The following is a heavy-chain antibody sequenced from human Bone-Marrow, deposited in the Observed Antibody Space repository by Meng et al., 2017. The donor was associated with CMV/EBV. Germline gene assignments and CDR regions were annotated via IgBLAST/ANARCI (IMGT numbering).Heavy chain of an antibody. Sequence: SVKFSCKASGGTFSSYAISWVRQAPGQGLEWMGGIIPIFGTANYAQKFQGRVTITTDESTSTAYMELSSLRSEDTAVYYCARRYCSSTSCYRASPWAFGIWGQRTMVTVSS. CDR3: ARRYCSSTSCYRASPWAFGI. D-gene: IGHD2-2*01. J-gene: IGHJ3*02. CDR2: IIPIFGTA. V-gene: IGHV1-69*05. CDR1: GGTFSSYA.